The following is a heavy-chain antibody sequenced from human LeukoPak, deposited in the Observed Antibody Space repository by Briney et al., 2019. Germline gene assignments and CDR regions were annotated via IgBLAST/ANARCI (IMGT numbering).Heavy chain of an antibody. CDR3: ASTSWGVPAAKGAFDI. CDR1: GFTFSSYS. D-gene: IGHD2-2*01. J-gene: IGHJ3*02. Sequence: SGGSLRLSCAASGFTFSSYSMNWVRQAPGKGLELVSSISSSSRYIYYADSVKGRFTISRDNAKNSLYLQMNSLRAEDTAVYYCASTSWGVPAAKGAFDIWGQGTMVTVSS. V-gene: IGHV3-21*01. CDR2: ISSSSRYI.